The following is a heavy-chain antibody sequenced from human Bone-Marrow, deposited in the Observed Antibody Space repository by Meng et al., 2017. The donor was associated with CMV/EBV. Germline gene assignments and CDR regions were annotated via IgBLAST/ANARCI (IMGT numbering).Heavy chain of an antibody. D-gene: IGHD3-10*01. J-gene: IGHJ5*02. V-gene: IGHV1-69*05. Sequence: SVKVSCKASGYTFTGYYMNWVRQAPGQGLEWMGGIIPIFGTANYAQKFQGRVTITTDESTSTAYMELSSLRSEDTAVYYCARQGITMVRGATNWFGPWGQGTLVTVSS. CDR2: IIPIFGTA. CDR3: ARQGITMVRGATNWFGP. CDR1: GYTFTGYY.